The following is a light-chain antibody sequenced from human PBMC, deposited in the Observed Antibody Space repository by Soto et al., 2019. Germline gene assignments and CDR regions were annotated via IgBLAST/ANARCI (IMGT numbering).Light chain of an antibody. CDR1: SSDVGGYNY. Sequence: QSVLTQPASVSGPPGQSITISCTGTSSDVGGYNYVSWYQQHPGTAPKLMIYEVTNRPSGVSNRSSGSKSGNTASLTISGLQAEDEADYYCSSYTSSNTYVFGTGTKVTVL. V-gene: IGLV2-14*01. CDR3: SSYTSSNTYV. CDR2: EVT. J-gene: IGLJ1*01.